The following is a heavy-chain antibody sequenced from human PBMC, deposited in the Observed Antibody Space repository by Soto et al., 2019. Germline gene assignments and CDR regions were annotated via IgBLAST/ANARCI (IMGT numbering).Heavy chain of an antibody. CDR3: AKGAPYNWNHGSNWFDP. Sequence: GGSLRLSCEASGFILSRYAMSWIRQAPGKGLEWVSAISGSGGSTYYADSVKGRFTISRDNSKNTLYLQMNSLRAEDTAVYYCAKGAPYNWNHGSNWFDPWGQGTLVTVSS. D-gene: IGHD1-20*01. J-gene: IGHJ5*02. CDR1: GFILSRYA. V-gene: IGHV3-23*01. CDR2: ISGSGGST.